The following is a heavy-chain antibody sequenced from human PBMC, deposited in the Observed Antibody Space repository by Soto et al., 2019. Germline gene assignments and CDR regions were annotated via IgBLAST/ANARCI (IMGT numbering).Heavy chain of an antibody. CDR2: INPKSGAT. J-gene: IGHJ6*02. CDR1: GYNFIGYY. V-gene: IGHV1-2*02. D-gene: IGHD3-16*01. Sequence: QAQLVQSGAEVKKPGASVKVSCQASGYNFIGYYVFWVRKAPGQGLEWMGWINPKSGATKYAEKFQGRATMTRDTSISTANMELSGLRFDDRAVYYCARDFGPIPAASAMYGMDVWGQGTTVSVSS. CDR3: ARDFGPIPAASAMYGMDV.